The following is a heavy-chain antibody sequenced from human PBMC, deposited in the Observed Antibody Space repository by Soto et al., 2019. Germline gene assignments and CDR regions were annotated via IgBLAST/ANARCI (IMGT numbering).Heavy chain of an antibody. CDR1: GFSFSSYA. D-gene: IGHD5-18*01. V-gene: IGHV3-23*01. CDR2: ISGSGGRT. Sequence: GGSLGLSCAASGFSFSSYAMSWVGQAPGKGVEGVSGISGSGGRTYYADSVKGRFTISRDNSKNTLYLQMNSLRAEDTAVYYCAREGRNSYGKKRGNFGPYYHYGMDVWGQGTTVTVSS. J-gene: IGHJ6*02. CDR3: AREGRNSYGKKRGNFGPYYHYGMDV.